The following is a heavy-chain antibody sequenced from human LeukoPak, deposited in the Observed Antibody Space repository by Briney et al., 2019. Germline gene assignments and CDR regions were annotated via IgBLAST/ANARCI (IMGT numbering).Heavy chain of an antibody. J-gene: IGHJ4*02. Sequence: SETLSLICGISGDSINNHDWWSWVRQPPGKGLEWIAEIHDGGTPNYNPSLKSRVTISVDKSKNQFSLKLSSVTAADTAVYYCARLPGYSSSWDAYFDYWGQGTLVTVSS. D-gene: IGHD6-13*01. CDR2: IHDGGTP. V-gene: IGHV4/OR15-8*01. CDR1: GDSINNHDW. CDR3: ARLPGYSSSWDAYFDY.